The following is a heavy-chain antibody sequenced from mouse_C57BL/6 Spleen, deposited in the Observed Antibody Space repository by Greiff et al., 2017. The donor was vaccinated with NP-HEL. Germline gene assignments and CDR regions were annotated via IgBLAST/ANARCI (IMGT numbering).Heavy chain of an antibody. D-gene: IGHD2-5*01. CDR2: IDPSASYT. CDR1: GYTFTSYW. Sequence: VQLQQPGAELVMPGASVKLSCKASGYTFTSYWMHWVKQRPGQGLEWIGEIDPSASYTNYNQQFKGKSTLTVDKSSSTAYMQLSSLTSEDAAVYYCARGAYYSNYVRMDYWGQGTSVTVSS. J-gene: IGHJ4*01. V-gene: IGHV1-69*01. CDR3: ARGAYYSNYVRMDY.